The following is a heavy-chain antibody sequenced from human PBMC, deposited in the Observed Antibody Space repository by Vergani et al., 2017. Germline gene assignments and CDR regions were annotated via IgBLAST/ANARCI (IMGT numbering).Heavy chain of an antibody. CDR3: ARVPGGTNGCMGCFDP. V-gene: IGHV3-53*02. CDR2: IYSGGST. Sequence: EVQLVETGGGLIQPGGSLRLSCAASGFTVSSNYMSWVRQAPGKGLEWVSVIYSGGSTYYADSVKGRFTISRDNSKNTLYLQMNSLRAEDTAVYYCARVPGGTNGCMGCFDPWGQGTLVTVSS. CDR1: GFTVSSNY. D-gene: IGHD2-8*01. J-gene: IGHJ5*02.